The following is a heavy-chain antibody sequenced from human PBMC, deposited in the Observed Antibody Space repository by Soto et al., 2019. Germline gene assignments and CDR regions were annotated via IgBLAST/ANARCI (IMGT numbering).Heavy chain of an antibody. CDR2: ISSNGGST. CDR3: ARRYYYYMDV. V-gene: IGHV3-64*01. CDR1: GFTFSSYA. Sequence: GGSLRLSCAASGFTFSSYAMHWVRQAPGKGLEYVSAISSNGGSTYYANSVKGRFTISRDYSKNTLYLQMGSLRAEDMAVYYCARRYYYYMDVWGKGTTVTVSS. J-gene: IGHJ6*03.